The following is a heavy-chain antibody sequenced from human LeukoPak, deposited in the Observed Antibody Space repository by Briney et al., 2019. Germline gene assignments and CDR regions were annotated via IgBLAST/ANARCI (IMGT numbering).Heavy chain of an antibody. Sequence: GGSLRLSCAASGFTFSSYAMHWVRQAPGKGLEWVAVISYDGSNKYYADSVKGRFTISRDNSKDTLYLQMNSLRAEDTAVYYCARDPAPFNWGPSFTYAFDIWGQGTMVTVSS. V-gene: IGHV3-30-3*01. CDR1: GFTFSSYA. CDR2: ISYDGSNK. J-gene: IGHJ3*02. D-gene: IGHD7-27*01. CDR3: ARDPAPFNWGPSFTYAFDI.